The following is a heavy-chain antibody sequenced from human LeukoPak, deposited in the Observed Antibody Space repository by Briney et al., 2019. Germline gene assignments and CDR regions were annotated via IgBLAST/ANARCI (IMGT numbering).Heavy chain of an antibody. CDR3: ARVGYCSSTSCSNWFDP. J-gene: IGHJ5*02. CDR2: IYYSGTT. D-gene: IGHD2-2*01. V-gene: IGHV4-59*01. Sequence: PSETLSLTCTVSGGSISSYYWSWIRQPPGKGLEWIGYIYYSGTTDYNPSLRSRVTISVDTSNNQFSLKVSSVTAADTAVYYCARVGYCSSTSCSNWFDPWGQGTLVTVSS. CDR1: GGSISSYY.